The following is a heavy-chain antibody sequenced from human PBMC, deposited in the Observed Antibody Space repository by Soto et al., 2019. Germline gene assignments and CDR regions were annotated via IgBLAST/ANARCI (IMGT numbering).Heavy chain of an antibody. CDR2: LNIVGGNK. Sequence: VPLLESGGGLVQPGGSLSLSCAASGFTFSNYAISWVRQAPGQELEWVSSLNIVGGNKNYADSARGRCTMARDDSRNTLFLQMNSLRAEDTPIYYCTKNYYFDSWGPGTLITVSS. V-gene: IGHV3-23*01. CDR3: TKNYYFDS. J-gene: IGHJ4*02. CDR1: GFTFSNYA.